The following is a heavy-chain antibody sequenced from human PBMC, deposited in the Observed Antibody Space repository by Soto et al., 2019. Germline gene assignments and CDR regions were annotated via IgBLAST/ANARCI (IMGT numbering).Heavy chain of an antibody. V-gene: IGHV4-31*03. CDR3: ARGSHTHYLTSDY. CDR1: GDSISSGGYY. CDR2: IYYSGST. D-gene: IGHD3-10*01. J-gene: IGHJ4*02. Sequence: QVQLQESVPGLVKPSQTLSLTCTVSGDSISSGGYYWSWIRQHPGKGLEWIGYIYYSGSTDYNPSLKSRVTISVDTSKNQFSLKLSSVTAADTAVYYCARGSHTHYLTSDYWGQGTLVTVSS.